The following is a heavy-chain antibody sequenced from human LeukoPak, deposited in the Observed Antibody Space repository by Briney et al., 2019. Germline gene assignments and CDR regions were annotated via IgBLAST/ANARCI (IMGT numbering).Heavy chain of an antibody. V-gene: IGHV3-21*01. D-gene: IGHD3-22*01. J-gene: IGHJ4*02. CDR1: GFTFSSYA. Sequence: GGSLRLSCAASGFTFSSYAMSWVRQAPGKGLEWVSSISSSSSYIYYADSVKGRFTVSRDNAKNSLFLQISSLRVEDTAVYYCARVAYDSSGYYGDWGQGTLVTVSS. CDR2: ISSSSSYI. CDR3: ARVAYDSSGYYGD.